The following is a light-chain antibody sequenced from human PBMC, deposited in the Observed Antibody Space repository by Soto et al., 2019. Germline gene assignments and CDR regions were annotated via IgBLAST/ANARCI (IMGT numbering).Light chain of an antibody. CDR2: KVS. CDR1: QNVNNW. V-gene: IGKV1-5*03. J-gene: IGKJ4*01. Sequence: DIQMTQSPSTLSASVGDRVTITCRASQNVNNWLAWYQQKPGKAPKALIYKVSNLESGVPSRFSGSGSGTEFSLTISSLQPDDFATYYCQQYNGYSSVTFGGGTK. CDR3: QQYNGYSSVT.